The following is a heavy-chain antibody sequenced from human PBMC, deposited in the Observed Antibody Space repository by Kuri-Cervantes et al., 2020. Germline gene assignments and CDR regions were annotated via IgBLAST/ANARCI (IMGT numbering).Heavy chain of an antibody. CDR3: ARNGYPAAGTVVSGYYYYYGMDV. CDR2: IYSGGST. V-gene: IGHV3-53*01. D-gene: IGHD6-13*01. Sequence: LSLTCAASGFTVSSNYMSWVRQAPGKGLEWVSVIYSGGSTYYADSVKGRFTISRDNSKNTLYLQMNSLRAEDTAVYYCARNGYPAAGTVVSGYYYYYGMDVWGQGTTVTVSS. CDR1: GFTVSSNY. J-gene: IGHJ6*02.